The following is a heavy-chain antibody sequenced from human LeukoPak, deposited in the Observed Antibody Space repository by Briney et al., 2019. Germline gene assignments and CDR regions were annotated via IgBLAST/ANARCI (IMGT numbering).Heavy chain of an antibody. CDR3: STDSYDL. CDR1: GFTFSNYD. D-gene: IGHD3/OR15-3a*01. Sequence: GGSLRLSCAASGFTFSNYDMHWVRQAPGKGLEWVGRILRKTDGGTTDYAAPVKGRFSISRDDSKNTLYLQMNSLKTEDAAVYYCSTDSYDLWGHGTLVLVSS. V-gene: IGHV3-15*01. CDR2: ILRKTDGGTT. J-gene: IGHJ4*01.